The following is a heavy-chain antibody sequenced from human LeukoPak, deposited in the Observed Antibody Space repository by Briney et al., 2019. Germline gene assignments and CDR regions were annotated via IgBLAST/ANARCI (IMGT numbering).Heavy chain of an antibody. CDR1: GGTFSSYA. Sequence: ASVKVSCKASGGTFSSYAISWVRQAPGQGLEWMGGIIPIFGTANYAQKFQGRVTITADKSTSTAYMELSSLRSEDTAVYYCARLFGSSGWWDYYYYYMDVWGKGTTVTVSS. D-gene: IGHD6-19*01. J-gene: IGHJ6*03. CDR2: IIPIFGTA. CDR3: ARLFGSSGWWDYYYYYMDV. V-gene: IGHV1-69*06.